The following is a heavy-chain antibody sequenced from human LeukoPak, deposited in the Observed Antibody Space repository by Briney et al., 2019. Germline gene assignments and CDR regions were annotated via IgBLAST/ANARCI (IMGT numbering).Heavy chain of an antibody. CDR2: IYHSGGT. Sequence: PSETLSLTCAVSGYSISSGYYWGWIRQPPGKGLEWIGSIYHSGGTYYNPSLESRVTISVDTSKNQFSLKLSSVTAADTAVYYCARRDGYNWRFEGYFDYWGQGTLVTVSS. V-gene: IGHV4-38-2*01. CDR1: GYSISSGYY. D-gene: IGHD5-24*01. CDR3: ARRDGYNWRFEGYFDY. J-gene: IGHJ4*02.